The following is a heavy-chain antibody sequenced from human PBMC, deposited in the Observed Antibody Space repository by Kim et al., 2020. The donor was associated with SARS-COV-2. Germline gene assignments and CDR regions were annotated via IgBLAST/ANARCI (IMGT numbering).Heavy chain of an antibody. J-gene: IGHJ6*02. CDR2: IYTSGST. V-gene: IGHV4-61*02. CDR1: GGSISSGSYY. Sequence: SETLSLTCTVSGGSISSGSYYWSWIRQPAGKGLEWIGRIYTSGSTNYNPSLKSRVTISVDTSKNQFSLKLSSVTAADTAVYYCARWEGAAAGTSYYYYGMDVWGQGTTVTVSS. D-gene: IGHD6-13*01. CDR3: ARWEGAAAGTSYYYYGMDV.